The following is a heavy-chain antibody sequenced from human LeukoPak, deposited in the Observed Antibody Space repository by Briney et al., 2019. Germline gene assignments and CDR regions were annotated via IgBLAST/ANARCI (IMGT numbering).Heavy chain of an antibody. Sequence: GGTLRLSCAASGFTFSSYGMSWVRQAPGKGLEWVSAISGSGGSTYYADSVKGRFTISRDNSKNTLYLQMNSLRAEDTAVYYCAKSYGDYQVWGYYYYYMDVWGKGTTVTISS. J-gene: IGHJ6*03. CDR1: GFTFSSYG. D-gene: IGHD4-17*01. V-gene: IGHV3-23*01. CDR3: AKSYGDYQVWGYYYYYMDV. CDR2: ISGSGGST.